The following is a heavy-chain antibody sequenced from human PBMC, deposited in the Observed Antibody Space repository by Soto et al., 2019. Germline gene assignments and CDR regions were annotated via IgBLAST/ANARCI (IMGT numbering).Heavy chain of an antibody. CDR1: GDSISSANNY. V-gene: IGHV4-30-4*01. Sequence: QGQLQESGPGLVKPSQTLSLTCTVSGDSISSANNYWSWIRQPPGEGLEWIGFISYSGTTSYSPSLKSRLAISLDTSKNQFSLSLTSVTAADTAVYYCARGRGYSYGLDPWGQGTLVTVSS. D-gene: IGHD5-12*01. CDR2: ISYSGTT. CDR3: ARGRGYSYGLDP. J-gene: IGHJ5*02.